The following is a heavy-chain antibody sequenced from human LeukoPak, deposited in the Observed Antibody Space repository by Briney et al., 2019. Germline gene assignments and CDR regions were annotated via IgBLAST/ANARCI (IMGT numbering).Heavy chain of an antibody. CDR3: ARGSSSWYYYYYYMDV. V-gene: IGHV3-7*01. J-gene: IGHJ6*03. CDR2: IKQDGSEK. D-gene: IGHD6-13*01. Sequence: PGGSLRLSCAASGFTFSSYWMSWVRQAPGKGLQWVANIKQDGSEKYYVDSVKGRFTISRDNAKNSLYLQMNSLRAEDTAVYYCARGSSSWYYYYYYMDVWGKGTTLTVSS. CDR1: GFTFSSYW.